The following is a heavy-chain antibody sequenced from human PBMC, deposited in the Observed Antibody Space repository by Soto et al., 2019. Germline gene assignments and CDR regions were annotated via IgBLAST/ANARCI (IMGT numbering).Heavy chain of an antibody. J-gene: IGHJ4*02. CDR3: AHRPSYCSGGSCYSGFDY. D-gene: IGHD2-15*01. Sequence: QITLKESGPTLVKPTQTLTLTCTFSGFSLSTSGVGVGWIRQPPGKALEWLALIYWDDDKLYSPSLKSRLTINKDTSKNQVVLTMTNMDPVDTATYYCAHRPSYCSGGSCYSGFDYWGQGTLVTVSS. V-gene: IGHV2-5*02. CDR1: GFSLSTSGVG. CDR2: IYWDDDK.